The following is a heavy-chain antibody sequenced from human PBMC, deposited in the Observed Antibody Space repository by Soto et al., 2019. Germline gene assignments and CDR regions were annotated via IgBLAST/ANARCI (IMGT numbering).Heavy chain of an antibody. CDR3: ARGAGQILRYFDWRNYYYGMDV. J-gene: IGHJ6*02. D-gene: IGHD3-9*01. Sequence: GGSLRLSCAASGFTFSSYSMNWVRQAPGKGLEWVSYISSSSSTIYYADSVKGRFTISRDNAKNSLYLQMNSLRDEDTAVYYCARGAGQILRYFDWRNYYYGMDVWGQGTTVTVSS. CDR1: GFTFSSYS. CDR2: ISSSSSTI. V-gene: IGHV3-48*02.